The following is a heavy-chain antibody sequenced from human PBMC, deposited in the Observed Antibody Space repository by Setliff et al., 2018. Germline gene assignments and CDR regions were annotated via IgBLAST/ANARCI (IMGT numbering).Heavy chain of an antibody. V-gene: IGHV3-23*01. CDR2: ISISGSYI. CDR3: AKDITSNGFDAFDV. Sequence: GGSLRLSCAASGFIFSNYAMNWVRQAPGKGLEWVSAISISGSYIDYADSVKGRFTISRDNARDTVYLQMNSLRADDTAVYYCAKDITSNGFDAFDVWGQGTLVTV. D-gene: IGHD3-16*01. J-gene: IGHJ3*01. CDR1: GFIFSNYA.